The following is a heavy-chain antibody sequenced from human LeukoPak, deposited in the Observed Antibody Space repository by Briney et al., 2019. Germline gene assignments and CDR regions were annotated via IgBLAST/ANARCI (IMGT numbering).Heavy chain of an antibody. D-gene: IGHD1-26*01. J-gene: IGHJ1*01. Sequence: PGGSLRLSCAASGFTFSSYAMHWVRQAPGRGLEWVAVISYDGSNKYYADSVKGRFTISRGNSKNTLYLQMNSLRAEDTAVYYCAREWDDCPHWGQGTLVTVSS. CDR3: AREWDDCPH. CDR2: ISYDGSNK. V-gene: IGHV3-30*04. CDR1: GFTFSSYA.